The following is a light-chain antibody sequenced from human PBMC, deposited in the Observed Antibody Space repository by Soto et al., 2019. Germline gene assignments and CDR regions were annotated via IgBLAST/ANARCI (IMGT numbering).Light chain of an antibody. CDR3: QQYNNWRIT. CDR2: GAS. V-gene: IGKV3-15*01. J-gene: IGKJ5*01. Sequence: EVVLTQSPGTLALSAWERATLSCRASQSVSSSYLAWYQQKPGQAPRLLIYGASTRATGIPARFSGSGSGTEFTLTISSLQSEDFAVYYCQQYNNWRITFGQGTRLEI. CDR1: QSVSSSY.